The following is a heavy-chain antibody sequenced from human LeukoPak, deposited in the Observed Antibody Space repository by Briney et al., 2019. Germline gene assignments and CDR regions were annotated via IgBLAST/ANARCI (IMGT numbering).Heavy chain of an antibody. J-gene: IGHJ6*03. V-gene: IGHV4-34*01. D-gene: IGHD6-13*01. Sequence: SETLSLTCAVYGGSFSGYYWSWIRQPPGKGLEWIGEINHSGSTNYNPSLKSRVTISVDTSKNQFSLKLSSVTAADTAVYYCAREGVGSIAAAGTAGRYYCYYMDVWGKGTTVTVSS. CDR1: GGSFSGYY. CDR3: AREGVGSIAAAGTAGRYYCYYMDV. CDR2: INHSGST.